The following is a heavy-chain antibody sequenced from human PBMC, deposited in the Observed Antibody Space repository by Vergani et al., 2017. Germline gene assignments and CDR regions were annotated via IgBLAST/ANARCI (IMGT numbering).Heavy chain of an antibody. CDR1: GGTFSSYT. J-gene: IGHJ5*02. CDR2: IIPILGIA. CDR3: AGLPAAIRGGNWFDP. D-gene: IGHD2-2*01. V-gene: IGHV1-69*02. Sequence: QVQLVQSGAEVKKPGSSVKVSCKASGGTFSSYTISWVRQAPGQGLEWMGRIIPILGIANYAQKFQGRVTITADKSTSTAYMEMSSLRSEDTAVYYCAGLPAAIRGGNWFDPWGQGTLVTVSS.